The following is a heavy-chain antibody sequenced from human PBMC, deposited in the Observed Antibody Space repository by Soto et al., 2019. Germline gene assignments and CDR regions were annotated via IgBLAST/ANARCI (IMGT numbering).Heavy chain of an antibody. Sequence: ASVKVSCKASGYTFTSFGITWVRQAPGQRLEWMGWINASNGNTKYAQNLQGRVTITTDTSASTAYMELSSLTSEDTAVYYCCSGWYYWGQGTLVTVSS. V-gene: IGHV1-18*01. CDR3: CSGWYY. J-gene: IGHJ4*02. D-gene: IGHD6-19*01. CDR2: INASNGNT. CDR1: GYTFTSFG.